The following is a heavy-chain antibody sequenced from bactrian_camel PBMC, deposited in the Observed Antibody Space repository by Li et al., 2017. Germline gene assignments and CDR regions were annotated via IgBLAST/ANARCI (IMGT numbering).Heavy chain of an antibody. CDR1: GYTQRSGC. Sequence: VESGGGSVQAGGSLSLSCAARGYTQRSGCLAWFRQVPGKEREMVAQIQDDGMKHYGGTAKGQFTISKDVAKDTLDLRMTSLKPEDSGMYYCAVDGPVAFCSDYPSDFGGWGKGTQVTVS. CDR2: IQDDGMK. V-gene: IGHV3S67*01. D-gene: IGHD2*01. J-gene: IGHJ6*01. CDR3: AVDGPVAFCSDYPSDFGG.